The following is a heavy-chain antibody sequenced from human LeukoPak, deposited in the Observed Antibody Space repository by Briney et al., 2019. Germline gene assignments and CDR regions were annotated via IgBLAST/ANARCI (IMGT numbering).Heavy chain of an antibody. CDR2: IYPADSDT. J-gene: IGHJ4*02. CDR1: GYSFTSYW. Sequence: GSLKISCKGSGYSFTSYWIAWVRQMPGKGLEWMGIIYPADSDTRYSPSFQGQVTISADKSISTAYLQWSSLKASDTAMYYCARQATNRVVSDYWGQGTLVTVSS. V-gene: IGHV5-51*01. D-gene: IGHD3-3*01. CDR3: ARQATNRVVSDY.